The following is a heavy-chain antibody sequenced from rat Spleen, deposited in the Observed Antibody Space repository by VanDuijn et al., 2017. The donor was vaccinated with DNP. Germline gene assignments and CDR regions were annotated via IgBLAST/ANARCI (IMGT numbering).Heavy chain of an antibody. J-gene: IGHJ2*01. CDR2: ISSGGST. CDR3: TRVGVEPGYNPYYFDY. Sequence: VKLVESGGGLVQPGRSLKLSCAASGFIFFDYWMGWVRQPPGKGLEWIATISSGGSTYYNSALKSRLSIIRDTPKSQVFLKMDSLQTEDTAIYFCTRVGVEPGYNPYYFDYWGQGVMVTVSS. CDR1: GFIFFDYW. D-gene: IGHD1-4*01. V-gene: IGHV2S12*01.